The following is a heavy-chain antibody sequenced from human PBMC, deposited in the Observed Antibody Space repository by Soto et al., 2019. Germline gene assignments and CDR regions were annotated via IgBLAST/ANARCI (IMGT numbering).Heavy chain of an antibody. CDR2: MYYSGST. V-gene: IGHV4-59*08. Sequence: QLQLRESGPGLVKASEILSLTCTVSGGSISSYYWSWIRQPPGKGLEWIGYMYYSGSTKYNPSLKSRVTISEDTSKNQFSLKMTSVTAADTAVYYCARRNYNYGMDVWGQGTTVTVSS. CDR1: GGSISSYY. CDR3: ARRNYNYGMDV. J-gene: IGHJ6*02.